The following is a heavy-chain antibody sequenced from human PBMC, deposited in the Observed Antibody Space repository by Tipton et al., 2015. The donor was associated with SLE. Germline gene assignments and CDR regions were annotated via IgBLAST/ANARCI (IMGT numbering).Heavy chain of an antibody. J-gene: IGHJ6*02. CDR3: AKDGGSYHYYGMDV. V-gene: IGHV3-30*18. CDR1: GFTFSSYG. CDR2: IWYDGGNK. Sequence: SLRLSCAASGFTFSSYGMHWVRQAPGKGLEWVAVIWYDGGNKYYADSVKGRFTISRDNSKNTLYLQMNSLRAEDTVVYYCAKDGGSYHYYGMDVWGQGTTVTVSS. D-gene: IGHD1-26*01.